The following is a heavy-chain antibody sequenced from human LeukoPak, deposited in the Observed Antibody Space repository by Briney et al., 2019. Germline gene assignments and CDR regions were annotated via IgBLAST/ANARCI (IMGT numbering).Heavy chain of an antibody. CDR2: IWYDGSNK. V-gene: IGHV3-33*01. Sequence: PGGSLRLSCAASGFTFSSYGMHWVRQAPGKGLEWVAVIWYDGSNKYYADSVKGRFTISRDNSKNTLYLQMNSLRAEDTAVYYCARDPYNILTGPYFDYWGQGTLVTVSS. CDR3: ARDPYNILTGPYFDY. CDR1: GFTFSSYG. J-gene: IGHJ4*02. D-gene: IGHD3-9*01.